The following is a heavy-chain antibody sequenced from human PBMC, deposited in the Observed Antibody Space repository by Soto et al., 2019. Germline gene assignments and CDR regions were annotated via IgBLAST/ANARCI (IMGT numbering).Heavy chain of an antibody. V-gene: IGHV4-34*01. J-gene: IGHJ4*02. CDR1: GGSFSGYY. CDR2: INHSGST. D-gene: IGHD3-10*01. Sequence: QVQLQQWGAGLLKPSETLSLTCAVYGGSFSGYYWSWIRQPPGKGLEWMGEINHSGSTNYNPSLKSRVTISVDTSKNQFSLKLSSVTAADTAVYYCARGGTMVRGVIIRTGYYFDYWGQGTLVTVSS. CDR3: ARGGTMVRGVIIRTGYYFDY.